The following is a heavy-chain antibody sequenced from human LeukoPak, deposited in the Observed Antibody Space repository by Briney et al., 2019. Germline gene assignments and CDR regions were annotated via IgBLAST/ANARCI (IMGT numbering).Heavy chain of an antibody. CDR3: AKDRDYFADY. CDR2: ISYDGSNK. Sequence: PGGSLRLSCAASGFTFSSYGMHWVRQAPGKGLEWVAVISYDGSNKYYADSVKGRFTISRDNSKKTLYLQMNSLRAEDTAVYYCAKDRDYFADYWGQGTLVTVSS. CDR1: GFTFSSYG. J-gene: IGHJ4*02. V-gene: IGHV3-30*18. D-gene: IGHD2/OR15-2a*01.